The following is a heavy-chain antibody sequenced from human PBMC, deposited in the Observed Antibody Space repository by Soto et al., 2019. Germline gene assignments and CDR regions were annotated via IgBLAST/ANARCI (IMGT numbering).Heavy chain of an antibody. CDR2: ISYDGSNK. CDR1: GFTFSSYA. D-gene: IGHD2-2*01. V-gene: IGHV3-30-3*01. Sequence: LRLSCAASGFTFSSYAMHWVRQAPGKGLEWVAVISYDGSNKYYADSVKGRFTISRDNSKNTLYLQMNSLRAEDTAVYYCARQGVVPALPFDYWGLGRVANVS. J-gene: IGHJ4*02. CDR3: ARQGVVPALPFDY.